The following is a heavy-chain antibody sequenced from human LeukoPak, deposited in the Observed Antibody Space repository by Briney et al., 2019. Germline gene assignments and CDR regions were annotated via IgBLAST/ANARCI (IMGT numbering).Heavy chain of an antibody. CDR3: ASLPPYYYDSSGYGPGEI. J-gene: IGHJ3*02. V-gene: IGHV4-34*01. CDR1: GGSFNGYY. D-gene: IGHD3-22*01. Sequence: SETLSLTCAVYGGSFNGYYWSWIRRPPGKGLEWIGEINHSGSTNYNPSLKSRVTVSVDTSKNQFSLKLSSVTAADTAVYYCASLPPYYYDSSGYGPGEIWGQGTMVTVSS. CDR2: INHSGST.